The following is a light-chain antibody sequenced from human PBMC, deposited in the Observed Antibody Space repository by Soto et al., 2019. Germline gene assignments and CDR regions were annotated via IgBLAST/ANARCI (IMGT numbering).Light chain of an antibody. CDR1: HSLMHSNGYNY. CDR3: KHALHYWT. CDR2: LGS. Sequence: DIVMTQSPLSLPVTPGEPASISCRSSHSLMHSNGYNYLDWYLQKPGQSPQLLIYLGSNRASGVPDRFSGSGSGTDFTLKISRVEAEDLGVSYGKHALHYWTFGQGTKVDIK. J-gene: IGKJ1*01. V-gene: IGKV2-28*01.